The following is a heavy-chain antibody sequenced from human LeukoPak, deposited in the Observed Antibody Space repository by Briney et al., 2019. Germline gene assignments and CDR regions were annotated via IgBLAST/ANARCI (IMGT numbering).Heavy chain of an antibody. V-gene: IGHV3-30-3*01. D-gene: IGHD3-22*01. J-gene: IGHJ4*02. CDR1: GFTFSSYA. CDR2: ISYDGSNK. CDR3: TKGHIESGGYYYFDF. Sequence: GGSLRLSCAASGFTFSSYAMHWVRQAPGKGLEWVAVISYDGSNKYYADSVKGRFTISRDNSKNTLNLQMNSLRGEDTAVYYCTKGHIESGGYYYFDFWGQGTLVTVSS.